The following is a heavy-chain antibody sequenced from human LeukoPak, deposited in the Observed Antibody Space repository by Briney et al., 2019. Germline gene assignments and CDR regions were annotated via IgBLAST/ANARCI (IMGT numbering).Heavy chain of an antibody. J-gene: IGHJ4*02. CDR3: ATLKDGYNKGSFDY. Sequence: ASVKVSCKASGYTFTSYDINWVRLATGQGLEWMGWMNPNSGNTGYAQKFQGRVTMTRNTSISTAYMELSSLRSEDTAVYYCATLKDGYNKGSFDYWGQGTLVTVSS. V-gene: IGHV1-8*01. D-gene: IGHD5-12*01. CDR1: GYTFTSYD. CDR2: MNPNSGNT.